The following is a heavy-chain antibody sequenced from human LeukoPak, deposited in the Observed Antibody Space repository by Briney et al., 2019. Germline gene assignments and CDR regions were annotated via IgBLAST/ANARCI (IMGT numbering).Heavy chain of an antibody. Sequence: SETLSLTCTVSGYSISSGYYWGWIRQPPGKGLEWIGSIYHSGSTYYNPSLKSRVTISVDTSKNQFSLKLSSVTAADTAVYYCARDLADSSGYYRGWGQGTLVTVSS. V-gene: IGHV4-38-2*02. CDR3: ARDLADSSGYYRG. CDR2: IYHSGST. CDR1: GYSISSGYY. D-gene: IGHD3-22*01. J-gene: IGHJ4*02.